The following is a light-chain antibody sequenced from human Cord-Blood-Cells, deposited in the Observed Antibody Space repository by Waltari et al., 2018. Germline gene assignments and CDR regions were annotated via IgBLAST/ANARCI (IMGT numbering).Light chain of an antibody. CDR2: GAS. Sequence: VLTQSPGTLSLSQGERATLSCRASQSVSSSYLAWYQQKPVQAPRLLIYGASSKATGIPDRISGSGAGTDFTLTISRLEPEDFAVYYCQQYGSTPTFGQGTKVEIK. J-gene: IGKJ1*01. CDR3: QQYGSTPT. CDR1: QSVSSSY. V-gene: IGKV3-20*01.